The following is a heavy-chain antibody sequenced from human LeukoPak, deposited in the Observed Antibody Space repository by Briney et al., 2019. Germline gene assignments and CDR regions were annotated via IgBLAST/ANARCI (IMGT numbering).Heavy chain of an antibody. J-gene: IGHJ4*02. Sequence: SETLSLTCVDSGGSIRTYYWSGRRQPPGKGLEWIGYIYDSGSTHYSPSLKSRVTISVDTSKNQFSLKLISVTAAATAVYYCAREGDFSSSADYWGQAIQVTVSS. V-gene: IGHV4-59*01. D-gene: IGHD6-6*01. CDR1: GGSIRTYY. CDR3: AREGDFSSSADY. CDR2: IYDSGST.